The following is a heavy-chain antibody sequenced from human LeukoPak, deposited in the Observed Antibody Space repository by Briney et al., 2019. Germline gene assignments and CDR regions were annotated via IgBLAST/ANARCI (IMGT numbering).Heavy chain of an antibody. V-gene: IGHV3-23*01. D-gene: IGHD3-22*01. CDR2: ISNDGGGT. J-gene: IGHJ4*02. CDR1: GFIFNNYG. Sequence: GGSLRLSCAASGFIFNNYGLVWVRQAPGKGLERVSAISNDGGGTTYADFVKGRFTISRDNSKNTLFLQMDSLRAEDTALYYCAKGSSGYFFDLWGQGTLVTVSS. CDR3: AKGSSGYFFDL.